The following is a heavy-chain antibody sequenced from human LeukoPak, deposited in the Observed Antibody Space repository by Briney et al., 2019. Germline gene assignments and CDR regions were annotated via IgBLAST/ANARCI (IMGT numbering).Heavy chain of an antibody. J-gene: IGHJ4*02. D-gene: IGHD6-19*01. V-gene: IGHV3-74*01. CDR2: INADGSTT. Sequence: GGSLRLSCAASGFTFSSYSMNWVRQAPGKGLVWVSRINADGSTTSYADSVRGRFTISRDNAKNTLYLQMNSLRAEDTAVYYCATLISGWSLYWGQGTLVTVSS. CDR1: GFTFSSYS. CDR3: ATLISGWSLY.